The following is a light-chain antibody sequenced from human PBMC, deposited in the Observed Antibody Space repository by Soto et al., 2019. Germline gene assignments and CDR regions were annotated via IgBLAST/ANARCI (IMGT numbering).Light chain of an antibody. CDR1: QTISSW. V-gene: IGKV1-5*03. CDR3: QHYNSYSEA. J-gene: IGKJ1*01. Sequence: DIQMTQSPSTLSGSVGDRVTITCRASQTISSWLAWYQQKPGKAPKLLIYKASTLKSGVTSRFSGSGSVIEFTHTISRLQPDDFATYYCQHYNSYSEAFGQGAKVDI. CDR2: KAS.